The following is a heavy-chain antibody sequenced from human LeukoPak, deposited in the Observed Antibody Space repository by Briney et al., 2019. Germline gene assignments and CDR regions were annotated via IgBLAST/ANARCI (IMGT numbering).Heavy chain of an antibody. CDR2: IYTSGST. J-gene: IGHJ5*02. D-gene: IGHD6-13*01. CDR3: AREMSSSSWSNWFDP. CDR1: GGSISSYY. V-gene: IGHV4-4*07. Sequence: SETLSLTCTVSGGSISSYYWSWIRQPAGKGLEWIGRIYTSGSTNYNPSLKSRVTMSVDTSKNQFSLELSSVTAADTAVYYCAREMSSSSWSNWFDPWGQGTLVTVSS.